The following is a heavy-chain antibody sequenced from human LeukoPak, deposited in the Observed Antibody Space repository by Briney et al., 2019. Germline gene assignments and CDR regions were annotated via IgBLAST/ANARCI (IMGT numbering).Heavy chain of an antibody. D-gene: IGHD1-26*01. Sequence: ASVKVSCKASGYTFTDYYMHWVRQAPGQGLEWMGWINPNSGGTNYAQKFQGRVTMTRDTSISTAYMELSRLRSDDTAVYYCARTEAGSYQLYYFDYWGQGTLVTVSS. V-gene: IGHV1-2*02. CDR3: ARTEAGSYQLYYFDY. CDR2: INPNSGGT. J-gene: IGHJ4*02. CDR1: GYTFTDYY.